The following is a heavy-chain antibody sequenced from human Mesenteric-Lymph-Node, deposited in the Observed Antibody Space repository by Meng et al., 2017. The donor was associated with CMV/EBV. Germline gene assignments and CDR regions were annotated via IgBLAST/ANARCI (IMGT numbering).Heavy chain of an antibody. Sequence: ISSSNYYWGGIRQPPGKGLEWIGSIYYSGSTYYNPSLKSRVTISVDTSKNQFSLKLSSVTAADTAVYYCARGKHYDFWSGYYSAFDIWSQGTMVTVSS. V-gene: IGHV4-39*07. CDR1: ISSSNYY. D-gene: IGHD3-3*01. J-gene: IGHJ3*02. CDR3: ARGKHYDFWSGYYSAFDI. CDR2: IYYSGST.